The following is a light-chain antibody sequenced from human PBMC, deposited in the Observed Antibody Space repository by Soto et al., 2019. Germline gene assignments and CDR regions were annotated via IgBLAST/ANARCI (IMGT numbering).Light chain of an antibody. CDR3: QQRRTWPLT. V-gene: IGKV3-11*01. Sequence: PGDRATLSCRASQSVENFLAWYQQKRGQAPRLLIFDVSTRAPGIPPRFSGSGSGTDFTLTISRLEPEDFAFYYCQQRRTWPLTFGGGTRVDFK. CDR2: DVS. J-gene: IGKJ4*01. CDR1: QSVENF.